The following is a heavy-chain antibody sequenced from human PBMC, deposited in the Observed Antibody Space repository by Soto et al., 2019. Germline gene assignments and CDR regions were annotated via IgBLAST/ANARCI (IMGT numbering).Heavy chain of an antibody. CDR2: IYYSGST. V-gene: IGHV4-31*11. CDR3: AKSPWTYYYDSSGYWNWFDP. J-gene: IGHJ5*02. Sequence: SEALSLTCAVYGGSFSAYYWSWIRKHPGKGLEWIGYIYYSGSTYYNPSLKSRVTISVDTSKNQFSLKLSSVTAADTAVYYCAKSPWTYYYDSSGYWNWFDPWGQGTLVTVSS. D-gene: IGHD3-22*01. CDR1: GGSFSAYY.